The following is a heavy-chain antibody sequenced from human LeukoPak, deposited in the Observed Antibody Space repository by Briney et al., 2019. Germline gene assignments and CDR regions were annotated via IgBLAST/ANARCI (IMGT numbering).Heavy chain of an antibody. V-gene: IGHV4-34*01. CDR3: ANAYYYDSSGYYLPVDY. J-gene: IGHJ4*02. CDR2: INHSGST. D-gene: IGHD3-22*01. Sequence: SETLSLTCAVYGGSFSGYYWSWVRQPPGKGLEWIGEINHSGSTNYNPSLKSRVTISVDTSKNQFSLKLSSVTAADTAVYYCANAYYYDSSGYYLPVDYWGQGTLVTVSS. CDR1: GGSFSGYY.